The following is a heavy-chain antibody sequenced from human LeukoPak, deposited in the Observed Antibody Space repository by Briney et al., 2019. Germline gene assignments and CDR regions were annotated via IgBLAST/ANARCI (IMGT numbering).Heavy chain of an antibody. V-gene: IGHV3-23*01. CDR1: GFTFSSSA. J-gene: IGHJ5*02. Sequence: SGGSLRLSCAASGFTFSSSAMSWVRQAPGKGLEWVSSISGSGGSTYYADSVKGRFTISRYNSKNTLYLQMNSLRAEDTAVYYCANHDYGDYWGFWFDPWGQGTLVTVSS. CDR2: ISGSGGST. CDR3: ANHDYGDYWGFWFDP. D-gene: IGHD4-17*01.